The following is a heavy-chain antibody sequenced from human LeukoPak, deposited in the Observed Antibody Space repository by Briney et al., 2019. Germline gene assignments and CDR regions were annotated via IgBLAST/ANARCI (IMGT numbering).Heavy chain of an antibody. CDR3: ARIMVRGRWFDP. V-gene: IGHV1-8*01. Sequence: GASVKVSCKASGYTFTSYDINWVRQATGQGLEWMGWMNPNSGNTGYAQKFQGRVTTTRNTSISTAYMELSSLRSEDTAVYYCARIMVRGRWFDPWGQGTLVTVSS. CDR1: GYTFTSYD. D-gene: IGHD2-8*01. J-gene: IGHJ5*02. CDR2: MNPNSGNT.